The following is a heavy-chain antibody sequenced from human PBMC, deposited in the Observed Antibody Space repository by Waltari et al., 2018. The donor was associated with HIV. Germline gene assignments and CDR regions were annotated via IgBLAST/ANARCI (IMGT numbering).Heavy chain of an antibody. CDR2: INHSGST. Sequence: QVQLQQWGAGLLKPSETLSLTCAVYGGSFSGYYWSWIRQPPGKGLEWIGEINHSGSTNYNPSLKSRVTISVDTSKNQFSLKLSSVTAADTAVYYCARGNYYDTWGQGTLVTVSS. CDR3: ARGNYYDT. CDR1: GGSFSGYY. V-gene: IGHV4-34*01. J-gene: IGHJ4*02. D-gene: IGHD3-22*01.